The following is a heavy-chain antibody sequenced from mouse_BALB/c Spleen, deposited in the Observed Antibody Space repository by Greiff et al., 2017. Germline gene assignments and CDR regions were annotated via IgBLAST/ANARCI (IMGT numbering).Heavy chain of an antibody. D-gene: IGHD2-3*01. CDR3: ARGGYDEAWFAY. CDR1: GYTFTSYT. Sequence: VQLQQSGAELARPGASVKMSCKASGYTFTSYTMHWVKQRPGQGLEWIGYINPSSGYTNYNQKFKDKATLTADKSSSTAYMQLSSLTSEDSAVYYCARGGYDEAWFAYWGQGTLVTVSA. V-gene: IGHV1-4*01. J-gene: IGHJ3*01. CDR2: INPSSGYT.